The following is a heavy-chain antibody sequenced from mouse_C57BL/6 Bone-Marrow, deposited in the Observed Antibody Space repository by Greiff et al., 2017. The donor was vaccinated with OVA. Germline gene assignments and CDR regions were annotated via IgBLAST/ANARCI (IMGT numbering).Heavy chain of an antibody. Sequence: QVQLQQSGAELVKPGASVKISCKASGYAFSSYWMNWVKQRPGKGLEWIGQIYPGDGDTNYNGKFKGKATLTADKSSSTAYMQLSSLTSEDSAVYFCARSPSITTVVAGGAMDYWGQGTSVTVSS. CDR1: GYAFSSYW. CDR2: IYPGDGDT. V-gene: IGHV1-80*01. CDR3: ARSPSITTVVAGGAMDY. J-gene: IGHJ4*01. D-gene: IGHD1-1*01.